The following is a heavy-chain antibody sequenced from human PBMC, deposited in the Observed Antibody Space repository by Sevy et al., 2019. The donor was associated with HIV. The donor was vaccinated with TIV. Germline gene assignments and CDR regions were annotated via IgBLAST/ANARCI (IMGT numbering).Heavy chain of an antibody. Sequence: SENLSLTCTVSGGSISSYYWSWIRQPPGKGLEWIGYIYYSGSTNYNPSLKSRVTISVDTSKNQFSLKLSSVTAADTAVYYCARGDYYDSSGDELSASYYFDYWGQGTLVTVSS. CDR2: IYYSGST. D-gene: IGHD3-22*01. CDR3: ARGDYYDSSGDELSASYYFDY. CDR1: GGSISSYY. J-gene: IGHJ4*02. V-gene: IGHV4-59*01.